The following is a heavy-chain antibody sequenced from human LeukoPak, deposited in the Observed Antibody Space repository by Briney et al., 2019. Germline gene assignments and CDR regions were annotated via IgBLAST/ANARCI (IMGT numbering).Heavy chain of an antibody. Sequence: SETLSLTCTVSGGSISSSSYYWGWIRQPPGKGLEWIGSIYYSGSTYYNPSLKSRVTISVDTSKNQFSLKLGSVTAADTAVYYCARKTVTIQYYYYYYGMDVWGQGTTVTVSS. CDR2: IYYSGST. J-gene: IGHJ6*02. V-gene: IGHV4-39*01. CDR3: ARKTVTIQYYYYYYGMDV. D-gene: IGHD4-17*01. CDR1: GGSISSSSYY.